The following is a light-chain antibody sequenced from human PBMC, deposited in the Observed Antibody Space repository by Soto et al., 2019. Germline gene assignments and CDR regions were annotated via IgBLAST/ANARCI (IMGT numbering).Light chain of an antibody. CDR1: SSDVGGYTH. V-gene: IGLV2-14*03. Sequence: QSVLTQPASVSGSPGQSITISCTGTSSDVGGYTHVSWYQQHPGKAPKLMIYDVSNRPSGVSNRFSGSKSGNTASLTISGLQADDEGDYYCSSYTSSSSYVFGTGTKVTVL. CDR2: DVS. CDR3: SSYTSSSSYV. J-gene: IGLJ1*01.